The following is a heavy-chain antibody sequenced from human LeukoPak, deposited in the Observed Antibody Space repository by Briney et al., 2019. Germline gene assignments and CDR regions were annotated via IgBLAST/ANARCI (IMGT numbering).Heavy chain of an antibody. D-gene: IGHD4-17*01. V-gene: IGHV5-51*01. J-gene: IGHJ4*02. CDR3: ARQDGYGVYYFDF. CDR1: GYNFPTYW. Sequence: GESLKISCRGSGYNFPTYWVAWVRQMPGKGLEWMGIIYPGDSDTRYSPSFQGQVTISADESISTAYLQWSSLKASDTAMYYCARQDGYGVYYFDFWGQGTLVTVSS. CDR2: IYPGDSDT.